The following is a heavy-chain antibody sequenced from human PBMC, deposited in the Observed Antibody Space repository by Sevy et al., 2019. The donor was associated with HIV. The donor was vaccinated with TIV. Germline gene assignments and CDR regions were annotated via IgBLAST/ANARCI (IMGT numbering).Heavy chain of an antibody. V-gene: IGHV3-23*01. Sequence: GGSLRLPCAASGFTFSDYAMNWVRQAPGKGLEWVSAINGKGRSTHYTDSVEGRFTISRDNAKSTLYLEMNSLRVEDTAVYYCAKTINSGGGVVPAANYYYYGLDVWGQGTTVTVSS. CDR2: INGKGRST. D-gene: IGHD2-2*01. CDR3: AKTINSGGGVVPAANYYYYGLDV. CDR1: GFTFSDYA. J-gene: IGHJ6*02.